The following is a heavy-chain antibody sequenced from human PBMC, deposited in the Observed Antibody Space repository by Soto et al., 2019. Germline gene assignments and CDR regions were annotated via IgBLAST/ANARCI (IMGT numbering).Heavy chain of an antibody. CDR3: ARDCSGGSCYSNPHDYYYYGMDV. V-gene: IGHV1-18*04. CDR2: ISAYNGNT. D-gene: IGHD2-15*01. CDR1: GYTFTSYG. Sequence: QVQLVQSGAEVKKPGASVKVSCKASGYTFTSYGISWVRQAPGQGLEWMGWISAYNGNTNYAQKLQGRVTMTTDTSTSTAYMEVRSLRSDDTAVYYCARDCSGGSCYSNPHDYYYYGMDVWGQGTTVTVSS. J-gene: IGHJ6*02.